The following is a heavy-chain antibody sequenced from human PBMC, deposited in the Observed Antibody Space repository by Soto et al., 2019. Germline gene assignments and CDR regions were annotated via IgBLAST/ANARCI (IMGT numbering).Heavy chain of an antibody. V-gene: IGHV3-73*01. CDR3: TRLISAAQDY. CDR1: GFVFKDSS. J-gene: IGHJ4*02. Sequence: EVLLVESGGGLVQPGGSLKLSCEASGFVFKDSSIHWVRQASGKGLEWVGRIRDRAYNYATAYAASVKGRFTISRDDSNNKAYLQMDSLTTEDTAIYYCTRLISAAQDYWGPGTLVTVSS. D-gene: IGHD3-10*01. CDR2: IRDRAYNYAT.